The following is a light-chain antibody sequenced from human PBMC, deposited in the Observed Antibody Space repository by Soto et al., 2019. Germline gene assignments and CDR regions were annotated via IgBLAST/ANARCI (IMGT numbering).Light chain of an antibody. V-gene: IGKV3-15*01. Sequence: EIVLTPSPGTLSLSPGERATLSCRAGQTIDNTLAWYQRKPGQAPRLLIYDASTRATGVPARFSGSGSGTDFTLSISSLQSVDFAVYCYQHYNYWAYTFGEGTKVDI. CDR3: QHYNYWAYT. CDR2: DAS. CDR1: QTIDNT. J-gene: IGKJ2*01.